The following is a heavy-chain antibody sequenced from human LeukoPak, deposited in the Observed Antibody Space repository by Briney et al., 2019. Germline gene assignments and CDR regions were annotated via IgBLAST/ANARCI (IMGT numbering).Heavy chain of an antibody. CDR2: ISSSTSYI. CDR1: GFTFSGFW. V-gene: IGHV3-21*01. J-gene: IGHJ4*02. Sequence: GGSLRLSCAASGFTFSGFWMHWVRQAPGKGLEWVSSISSSTSYIYYADSVKGRFTISRDNAKNSLYLQMNSLSAEDTAVYYCARVQSSSWYDFDYWGQGTLVTVSS. D-gene: IGHD6-13*01. CDR3: ARVQSSSWYDFDY.